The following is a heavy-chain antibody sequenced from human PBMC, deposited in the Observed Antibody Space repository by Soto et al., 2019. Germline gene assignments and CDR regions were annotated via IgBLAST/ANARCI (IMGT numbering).Heavy chain of an antibody. D-gene: IGHD3-22*01. CDR1: GFTFSSYA. Sequence: XGSLRLSCAASGFTFSSYAIHWVRQAPGKGLEWVALIAYHGVNQYYADSVKGRFTISRDNSKNTLWLQMNSLSADDTAVYYCARGADYYDTSGSWTFDNWGQGTVVTVSS. CDR3: ARGADYYDTSGSWTFDN. CDR2: IAYHGVNQ. V-gene: IGHV3-30-3*01. J-gene: IGHJ4*02.